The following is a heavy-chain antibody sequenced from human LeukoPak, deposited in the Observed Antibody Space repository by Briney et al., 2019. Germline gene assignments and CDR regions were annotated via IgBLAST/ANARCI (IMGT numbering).Heavy chain of an antibody. CDR3: ARSEYSSGWYFDY. V-gene: IGHV4-39*07. J-gene: IGHJ4*02. CDR2: IYYSGST. Sequence: SETLSLTCTVSGGSISSSSYYWGWIRQPPGKGLEWIGSIYYSGSTNYNPSLKSRVTISVDKSKNQFSLKLSSVTAADTAVYYCARSEYSSGWYFDYWGQGTLVTVSS. CDR1: GGSISSSSYY. D-gene: IGHD6-19*01.